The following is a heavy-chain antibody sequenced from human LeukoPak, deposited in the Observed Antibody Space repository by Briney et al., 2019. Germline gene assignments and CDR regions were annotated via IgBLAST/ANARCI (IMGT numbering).Heavy chain of an antibody. Sequence: GGSLRLSCAASGFTFTSYGMHWVRQAPGEGLEWAAVIWYDGTNEKYADSVKGRFTISRDNSKNTLYLQMNSLRAEDTAVYYCARDFYGGKGDYYDYWGQGTLVTVSS. CDR3: ARDFYGGKGDYYDY. CDR2: IWYDGTNE. D-gene: IGHD4-23*01. V-gene: IGHV3-33*01. CDR1: GFTFTSYG. J-gene: IGHJ4*02.